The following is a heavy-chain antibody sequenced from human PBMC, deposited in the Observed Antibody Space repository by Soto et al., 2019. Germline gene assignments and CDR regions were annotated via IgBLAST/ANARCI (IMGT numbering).Heavy chain of an antibody. J-gene: IGHJ4*02. CDR2: IYWDDDK. CDR1: GFSPTISLVC. V-gene: IGHV2-5*02. D-gene: IGHD3-10*01. Sequence: SGPTLVNPTQALTLTFTSSGFSPTISLVCVGWIRHPPGKALEWLALIYWDDDKRYNPSLESRLTINRDTSKNQVVLTMTNMDPVDSGTYFCAHTTGAAIVRGNIISLGWMDSWGQGALVTVSS. CDR3: AHTTGAAIVRGNIISLGWMDS.